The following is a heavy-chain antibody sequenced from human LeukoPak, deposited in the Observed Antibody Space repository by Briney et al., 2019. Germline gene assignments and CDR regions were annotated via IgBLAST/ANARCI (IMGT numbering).Heavy chain of an antibody. Sequence: SETLSLTCTVSGGSISSGSYYWSWIRQPAGKGLEWIGRIYTSGSTNYNPSLKSRVTISVDTSKNQFSLKLSSVTAADTAVYYCARGGWSMDFWGQGILVTVPS. J-gene: IGHJ1*01. CDR1: GGSISSGSYY. V-gene: IGHV4-61*02. D-gene: IGHD6-19*01. CDR2: IYTSGST. CDR3: ARGGWSMDF.